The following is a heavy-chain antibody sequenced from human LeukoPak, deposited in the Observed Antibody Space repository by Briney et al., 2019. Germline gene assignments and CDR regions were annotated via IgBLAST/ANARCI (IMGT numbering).Heavy chain of an antibody. V-gene: IGHV3-53*04. CDR1: GFTVSSNY. J-gene: IGHJ6*02. CDR2: IYSGGST. D-gene: IGHD3-10*01. Sequence: GGSLRLSCAASGFTVSSNYMSWVRQAPGKGLEGVSVIYSGGSTYYADSVKGRFTISRHNSKNTLYLQMNSLRAEDTAVYYCARDSVLWFGEYARGMDVWGQGTTVTVSS. CDR3: ARDSVLWFGEYARGMDV.